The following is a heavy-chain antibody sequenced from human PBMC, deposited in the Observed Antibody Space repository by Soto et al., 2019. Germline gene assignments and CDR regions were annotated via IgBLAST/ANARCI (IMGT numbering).Heavy chain of an antibody. Sequence: PSDTLSLTCTVSGGSISSYYWSWIRQPPGKGLEWIGYIYYSGSTNYNPSLKSRVTISVDTSKNQFSLKLSSVTAADTAVYYCARHEPPVIRNYYFDYWGQGTLVTVSS. D-gene: IGHD2-21*01. CDR1: GGSISSYY. J-gene: IGHJ4*02. CDR2: IYYSGST. CDR3: ARHEPPVIRNYYFDY. V-gene: IGHV4-59*08.